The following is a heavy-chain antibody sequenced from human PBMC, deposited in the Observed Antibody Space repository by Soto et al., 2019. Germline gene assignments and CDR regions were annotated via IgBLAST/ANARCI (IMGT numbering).Heavy chain of an antibody. D-gene: IGHD6-19*01. V-gene: IGHV4-39*01. CDR2: IYYSGST. CDR1: GGSISSSSYY. CDR3: ARPRSGSMYSSGTFDY. Sequence: SETLSLTCTVSGGSISSSSYYWGWIRQPPGKGLEWIGSIYYSGSTYYNPSLKSRVTISVDTSKNQFSLKLSSVTAADTAVYYCARPRSGSMYSSGTFDYWGQGTLVTV. J-gene: IGHJ4*02.